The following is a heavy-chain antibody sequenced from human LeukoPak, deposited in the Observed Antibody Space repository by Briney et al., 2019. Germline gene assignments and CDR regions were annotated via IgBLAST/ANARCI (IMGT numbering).Heavy chain of an antibody. D-gene: IGHD4-23*01. Sequence: GGSLRLSCAASGFAVGSSYMSWVRQAPGKGLEWISVLYSGGTTYYADSVEGRFTISRDNSNNTLLLQMNSLRVGDTAVYYCARGVRWHDFDSWGQGTLVTVSS. J-gene: IGHJ4*02. CDR3: ARGVRWHDFDS. CDR2: LYSGGTT. V-gene: IGHV3-53*01. CDR1: GFAVGSSY.